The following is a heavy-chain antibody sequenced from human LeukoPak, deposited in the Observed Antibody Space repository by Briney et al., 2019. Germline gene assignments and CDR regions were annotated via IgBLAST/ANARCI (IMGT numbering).Heavy chain of an antibody. J-gene: IGHJ4*02. Sequence: GGSLRLSCAASGFTFSSYWMSWVRQAPGKGLEWVANIKQDGSEKYYVDSVKGRFTISRDNAKNSLYLQMNSLRAEDTAVYYCARVPVRGEYYFDYWGQGTLVTVSS. CDR1: GFTFSSYW. CDR3: ARVPVRGEYYFDY. D-gene: IGHD3-10*01. V-gene: IGHV3-7*01. CDR2: IKQDGSEK.